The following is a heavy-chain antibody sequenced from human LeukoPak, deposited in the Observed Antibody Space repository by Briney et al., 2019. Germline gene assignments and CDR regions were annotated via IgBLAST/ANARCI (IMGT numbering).Heavy chain of an antibody. D-gene: IGHD3-10*01. Sequence: SETLSLTCTVSGGSISLYYWSWLRQPPGKGLEGIGYFYDTRSPNYNPSLERRVTISVDMSRNQFSLNLSSVTAADTAVYYCARGRGSLTYWGQGTLATVSS. CDR2: FYDTRSP. J-gene: IGHJ1*01. CDR1: GGSISLYY. V-gene: IGHV4-59*01. CDR3: ARGRGSLTY.